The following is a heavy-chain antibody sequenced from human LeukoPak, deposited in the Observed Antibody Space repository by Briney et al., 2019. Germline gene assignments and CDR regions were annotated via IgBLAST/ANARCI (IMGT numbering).Heavy chain of an antibody. Sequence: AGGSLRPSCAASGFNFDDYGMTWVRQAPGKGLEWVGFIRRNAHGGTTEYAASVKGRFHISRDDSNSIAYLQMNSLKTEDTALYFCTRVRVWGSYLPGDDGFDVWGQGTMVTVSA. CDR1: GFNFDDYG. J-gene: IGHJ3*01. D-gene: IGHD3-16*01. V-gene: IGHV3-49*04. CDR2: IRRNAHGGTT. CDR3: TRVRVWGSYLPGDDGFDV.